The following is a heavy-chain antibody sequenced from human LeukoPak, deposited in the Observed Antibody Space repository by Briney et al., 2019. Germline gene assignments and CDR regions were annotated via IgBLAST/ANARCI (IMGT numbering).Heavy chain of an antibody. CDR2: IYYSGST. CDR1: GGSISSSSYY. J-gene: IGHJ4*02. CDR3: ARRGYCSGGSCYYFDY. Sequence: SENLSLTCTVSGGSISSSSYYWGWIRQPPGKGLEWIGSIYYSGSTYYNPSLKSRVTISVDTSKNQFSLKLSSVTAADTAVYYCARRGYCSGGSCYYFDYWGQGTLVTVSS. V-gene: IGHV4-39*01. D-gene: IGHD2-15*01.